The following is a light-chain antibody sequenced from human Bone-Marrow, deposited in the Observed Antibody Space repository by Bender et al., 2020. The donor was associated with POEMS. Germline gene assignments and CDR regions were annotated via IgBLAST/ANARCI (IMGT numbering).Light chain of an antibody. V-gene: IGLV2-23*02. CDR1: SGDVGSNNL. CDR2: DVN. Sequence: HSALTQPASVSGSPGQSITISCSGASGDVGSNNLVSWYQQLPDKAPQLMIYDVNKRPSGVPDRFSGSKSGNTASLTVSGLQAEDEANYYCCSYAGTYSPHVVFGGGTELTVL. J-gene: IGLJ2*01. CDR3: CSYAGTYSPHVV.